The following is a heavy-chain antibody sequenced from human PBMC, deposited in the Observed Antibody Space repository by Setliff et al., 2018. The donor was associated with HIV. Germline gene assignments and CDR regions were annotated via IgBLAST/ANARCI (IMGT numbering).Heavy chain of an antibody. CDR3: ARRLAIGHWYFDI. V-gene: IGHV4-39*01. J-gene: IGHJ2*01. Sequence: SETLSLTCSVSGGPMRSSSYYWGWIRQPPGKGLEWIGSIYYTGSTYSNPSLKSRLTISEDASKSQFSLTLRSVTAADTAVYYCARRLAIGHWYFDIWVPETLLVTVSS. CDR1: GGPMRSSSYY. CDR2: IYYTGST.